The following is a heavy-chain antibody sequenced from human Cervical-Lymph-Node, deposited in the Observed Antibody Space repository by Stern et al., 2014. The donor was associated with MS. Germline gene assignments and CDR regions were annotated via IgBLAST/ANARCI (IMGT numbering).Heavy chain of an antibody. D-gene: IGHD3-10*01. V-gene: IGHV1-2*06. J-gene: IGHJ4*02. CDR1: GYTFTGYY. CDR3: ARNSRGQGSGSYYFFDY. CDR2: INPNSGGT. Sequence: QVQLVQSGAEVKKPGASVKVSCKASGYTFTGYYMHWVRQAPGQGLEWMGRINPNSGGTNYAQKFQGRVTMTRDTSISTVYMELSRLRSDDTAVYYCARNSRGQGSGSYYFFDYWGQGTLVTVSS.